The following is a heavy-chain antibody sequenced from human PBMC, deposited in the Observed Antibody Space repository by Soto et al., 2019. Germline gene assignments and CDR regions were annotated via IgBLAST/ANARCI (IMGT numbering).Heavy chain of an antibody. Sequence: GGSLRLSCAASGFTFSSYSMNWVRQAPGKGLEWVSYISSSSSTIYYADSVKGRFTISRDNAKNSLYLQMNSLRAEDTAVYYCARDSVGGDWIQLWSVLDYWGQGTLVTVSS. V-gene: IGHV3-48*01. J-gene: IGHJ4*02. CDR3: ARDSVGGDWIQLWSVLDY. CDR1: GFTFSSYS. CDR2: ISSSSSTI. D-gene: IGHD5-18*01.